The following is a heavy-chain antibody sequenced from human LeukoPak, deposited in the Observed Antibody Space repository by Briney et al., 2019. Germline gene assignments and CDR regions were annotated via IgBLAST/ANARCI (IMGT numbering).Heavy chain of an antibody. Sequence: ASVKVSCKASGDTFSSYAISWVRQAPGQGLEWMGGIIPIFGTANYAQKFQGRVTITADESTSTAYMELSSLRSEDTAVYYCARDQNTMVRGVPNWFDPWGQGTLVTVSS. D-gene: IGHD3-10*01. V-gene: IGHV1-69*13. CDR3: ARDQNTMVRGVPNWFDP. CDR1: GDTFSSYA. J-gene: IGHJ5*02. CDR2: IIPIFGTA.